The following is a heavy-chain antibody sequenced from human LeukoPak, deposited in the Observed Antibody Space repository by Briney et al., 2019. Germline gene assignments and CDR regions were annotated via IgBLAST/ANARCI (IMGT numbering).Heavy chain of an antibody. CDR2: IYTSGST. D-gene: IGHD1/OR15-1a*01. J-gene: IGHJ4*02. Sequence: SETLSLTCTVSGGSVRSDSNYWSWIRQPAGKGLEWIGRIYTSGSTNYNPSLKSRVTMSVDTSKNQFSLKLSSVTAADTAVYYCARGTTVFDYWGQGTLVTVSS. CDR3: ARGTTVFDY. V-gene: IGHV4-61*02. CDR1: GGSVRSDSNY.